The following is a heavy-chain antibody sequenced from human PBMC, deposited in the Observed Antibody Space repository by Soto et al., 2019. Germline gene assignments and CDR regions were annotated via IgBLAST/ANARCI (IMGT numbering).Heavy chain of an antibody. CDR3: ARDAWGDYYVSSGYFDY. CDR1: GFTFSSYA. V-gene: IGHV3-30-3*01. J-gene: IGHJ4*02. D-gene: IGHD3-22*01. CDR2: ISYDGSNK. Sequence: QVQLVESGGGVVQPGRSLRLSCAASGFTFSSYAMHWVRQAPGKGLEWVAVISYDGSNKYYADSVKGRFTISRDNSKNTLYLQMNSLRAEDTAVYYCARDAWGDYYVSSGYFDYWGQGTLVTVSS.